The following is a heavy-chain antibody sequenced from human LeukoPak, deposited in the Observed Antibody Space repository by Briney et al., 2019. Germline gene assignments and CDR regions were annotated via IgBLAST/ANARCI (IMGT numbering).Heavy chain of an antibody. V-gene: IGHV1-46*01. CDR3: ARGPRITMIRGGQWYYYMDV. CDR1: GYTYTSYY. Sequence: ASVEVSCKASGYTYTSYYIHWVRQAPGQGLEWMGLINPSGGSTNYAQKFQGRVTMSGDTSTSTVYMELSSLRSEDTAVYYCARGPRITMIRGGQWYYYMDVWGKGTTVTISS. J-gene: IGHJ6*03. CDR2: INPSGGST. D-gene: IGHD3-10*01.